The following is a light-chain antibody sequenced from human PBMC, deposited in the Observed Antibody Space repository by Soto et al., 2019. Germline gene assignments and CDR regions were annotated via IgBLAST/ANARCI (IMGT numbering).Light chain of an antibody. CDR1: QSVSNNY. V-gene: IGKV3-20*01. J-gene: IGKJ1*01. CDR3: QQYGSSTGT. Sequence: EIVLTQSPGTLSLSPGEGATLSFRASQSVSNNYLAWYQQKHGQAPRLLIYGASNRATGIPDRFSGSGSGTDFTLTISRLKPEDFAVYYCQQYGSSTGTFGQGTKVDIK. CDR2: GAS.